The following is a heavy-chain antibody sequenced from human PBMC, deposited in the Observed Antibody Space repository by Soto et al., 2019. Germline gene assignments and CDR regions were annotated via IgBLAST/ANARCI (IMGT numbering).Heavy chain of an antibody. CDR2: TSYTGNT. V-gene: IGHV4-59*01. D-gene: IGHD4-4*01. J-gene: IGHJ4*02. CDR1: GGPITSYH. Sequence: PSETLSLTCSVSGGPITSYHWSWIRQFPGKGLEWIAYTSYTGNTNYNPSLKSRVTISVDTSKNQFSLTLTSVTAADTAVYYCARGSNSNFEGPIVWRQGTLVTVSS. CDR3: ARGSNSNFEGPIV.